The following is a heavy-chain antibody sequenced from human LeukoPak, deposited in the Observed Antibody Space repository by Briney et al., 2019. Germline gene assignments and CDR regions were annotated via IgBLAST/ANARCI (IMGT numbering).Heavy chain of an antibody. CDR3: ARATVGYCSGGSCYTAAY. CDR2: INPNSGGT. Sequence: GASVKVSCKASGYTFTGYYMHWVRQAPGQGLEWMGWINPNSGGTNYAQKFQGRVTMTRDTSISTAYMELSRLRSDDTAVYYCARATVGYCSGGSCYTAAYWGQGTLVTVSS. CDR1: GYTFTGYY. J-gene: IGHJ4*02. D-gene: IGHD2-15*01. V-gene: IGHV1-2*02.